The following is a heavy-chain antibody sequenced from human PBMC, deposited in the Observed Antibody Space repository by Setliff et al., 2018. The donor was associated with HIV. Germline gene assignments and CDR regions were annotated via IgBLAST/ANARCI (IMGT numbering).Heavy chain of an antibody. Sequence: PSETLSLTCTVSGGSISSSSYYWGWIRQPPGKGLEWIGHIYITEDTDYNPSLKSRVTISVDTSKNQFSLKLSSVTAADTAVYYCARGHDNKYYYFYYMDVWGKGTTVTVSS. J-gene: IGHJ6*03. CDR1: GGSISSSSYY. V-gene: IGHV4-39*07. D-gene: IGHD3-9*01. CDR2: IYITEDT. CDR3: ARGHDNKYYYFYYMDV.